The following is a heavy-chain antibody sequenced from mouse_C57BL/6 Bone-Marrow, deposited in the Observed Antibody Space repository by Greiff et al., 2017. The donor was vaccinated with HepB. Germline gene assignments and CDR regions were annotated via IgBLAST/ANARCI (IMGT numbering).Heavy chain of an antibody. V-gene: IGHV1-55*01. CDR3: ARWEIDYYGSSYGYFDV. J-gene: IGHJ1*03. CDR1: GYTFTSYW. D-gene: IGHD1-1*01. CDR2: IYPGSGST. Sequence: QVQLQQPGAELVKPGASVKMSCKASGYTFTSYWITWVKQRPGQGLEWIGDIYPGSGSTNYNEKFKSKATLTVDTSSSTAYMQLSSLTSEDSAVYYCARWEIDYYGSSYGYFDVWGTGTTVTVSS.